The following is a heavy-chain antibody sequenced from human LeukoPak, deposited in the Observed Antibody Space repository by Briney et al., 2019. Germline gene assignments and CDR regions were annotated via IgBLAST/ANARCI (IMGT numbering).Heavy chain of an antibody. V-gene: IGHV3-23*01. CDR1: GLTLSNYG. J-gene: IGHJ4*02. D-gene: IGHD3-22*01. Sequence: PGGSLRLSRAVSGLTLSNYGMRWVRPAPRKGLEWVAGISVSGGRANYADSVKGRFTISRDNPKNTLYLQMNSLRAEDTAVYFCAKRGVVIRVILVGFHKEAYYFDSWGQGALVTVSS. CDR2: ISVSGGRA. CDR3: AKRGVVIRVILVGFHKEAYYFDS.